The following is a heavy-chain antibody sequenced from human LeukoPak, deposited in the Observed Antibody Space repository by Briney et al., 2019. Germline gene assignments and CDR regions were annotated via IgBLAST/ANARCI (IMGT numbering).Heavy chain of an antibody. J-gene: IGHJ5*02. D-gene: IGHD1-26*01. CDR1: GGSITSGTYY. CDR3: ARRSDWFDP. Sequence: PSETLSLTCTVSGGSITSGTYYWGWIRQPPGKGLEWIASIYYSGRPHYKPSLKRRVTISLDTSKSQFSLKLLSVTAADTAVYYCARRSDWFDPWGQGTLVTVSS. CDR2: IYYSGRP. V-gene: IGHV4-39*01.